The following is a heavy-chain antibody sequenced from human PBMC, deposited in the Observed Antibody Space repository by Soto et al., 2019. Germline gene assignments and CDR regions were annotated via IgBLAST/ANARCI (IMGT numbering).Heavy chain of an antibody. CDR1: GTTFRSYW. J-gene: IGHJ4*02. V-gene: IGHV3-74*01. D-gene: IGHD4-4*01. CDR2: INSDGSST. Sequence: GGSLRLSCAASGTTFRSYWMHWVRQAPGKGLVWVSRINSDGSSTVYADSVKGRFTISRDNAKTTLYLQMNSLRAEDTAVYYCARSNYPYYFGYWGQGTLVTVSS. CDR3: ARSNYPYYFGY.